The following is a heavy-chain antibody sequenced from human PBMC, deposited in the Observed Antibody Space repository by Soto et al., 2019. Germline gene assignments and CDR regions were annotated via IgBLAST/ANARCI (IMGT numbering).Heavy chain of an antibody. Sequence: SETLSLTCAVYGGSFSGYYWSWIRQPPGKGLEWIGEINHSGSTNYNPSLKSRVTISVDTSKNQFSLKLSSVTAADTAVYYCARVILGYCSGGSCPKDDAFDIWGQGTMVTV. J-gene: IGHJ3*02. V-gene: IGHV4-34*01. CDR1: GGSFSGYY. CDR2: INHSGST. CDR3: ARVILGYCSGGSCPKDDAFDI. D-gene: IGHD2-15*01.